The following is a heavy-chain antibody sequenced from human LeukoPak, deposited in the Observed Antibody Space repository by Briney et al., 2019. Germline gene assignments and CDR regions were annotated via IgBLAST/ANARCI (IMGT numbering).Heavy chain of an antibody. V-gene: IGHV4-61*01. J-gene: IGHJ4*02. CDR3: ARRKAVRPRDYYFDY. Sequence: PSETLSLTCTVSDDSVSGDNYYWSWIRQPPGKGLEWIGYVYYSGSTNYNPSLKSRVTISVDTSKNQFSLKLSSVTAADTAVYFCARRKAVRPRDYYFDYWGQGTLVTVSS. CDR1: DDSVSGDNYY. D-gene: IGHD6-6*01. CDR2: VYYSGST.